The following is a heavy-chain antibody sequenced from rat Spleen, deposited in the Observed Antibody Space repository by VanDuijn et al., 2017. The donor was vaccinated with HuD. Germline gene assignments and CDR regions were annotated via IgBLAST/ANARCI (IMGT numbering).Heavy chain of an antibody. CDR1: GYSITSSYR. V-gene: IGHV3-3*01. CDR3: ASLYSSYSLYYFDY. J-gene: IGHJ2*01. D-gene: IGHD1-2*01. CDR2: INSAGTT. Sequence: EVQLQESGPGLVKPSQSLSLTCSVTGYSITSSYRWNWIRKFPGNKLEWMGYINSAGTTNYNPSLKSRISITRDTSKNQFFLQVNSVTTEDTATYYCASLYSSYSLYYFDYWGKGVMVTVSA.